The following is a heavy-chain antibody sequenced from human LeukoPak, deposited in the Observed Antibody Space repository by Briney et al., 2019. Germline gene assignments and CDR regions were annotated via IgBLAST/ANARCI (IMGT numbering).Heavy chain of an antibody. V-gene: IGHV1-69*01. CDR3: AREARDWFDP. J-gene: IGHJ5*02. CDR2: IIPIFGTA. CDR1: GGTFSSYA. Sequence: ASVTVSFKASGGTFSSYAISWVRQAPGQGLEWMGGIIPIFGTANYAQKFQGRVTITADESTNTAYMELSSLRSEDTAVYYCAREARDWFDPWGQGTLVTVSS.